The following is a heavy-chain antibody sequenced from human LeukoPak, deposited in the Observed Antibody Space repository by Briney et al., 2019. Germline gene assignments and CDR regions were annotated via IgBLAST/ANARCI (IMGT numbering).Heavy chain of an antibody. CDR1: GGSISSSSYY. CDR3: ARDQGTAMVNFDY. V-gene: IGHV4-39*07. D-gene: IGHD5-18*01. J-gene: IGHJ4*02. CDR2: IYYSGST. Sequence: KASETLSLTCTVSGGSISSSSYYWGWIRQPPGKGLEWIGSIYYSGSTYYNPSLKSRVTISVDTSKNQFSLKLSSVTAADTAVYYCARDQGTAMVNFDYWGQGTLATVSS.